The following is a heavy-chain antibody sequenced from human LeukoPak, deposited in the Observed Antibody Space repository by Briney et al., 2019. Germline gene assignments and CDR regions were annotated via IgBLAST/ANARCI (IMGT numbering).Heavy chain of an antibody. CDR3: AKIYCSSNSCYDGRGWFDP. CDR1: GGTFSNYT. Sequence: SVKVSCKASGGTFSNYTISWVRQAPGQGLEWMGGIIPIFGTANYAQKFQGRVTITADESTSTPYMELSSLRSEDTAVYYCAKIYCSSNSCYDGRGWFDPWGQGTLVTVSS. D-gene: IGHD2-2*01. J-gene: IGHJ5*02. V-gene: IGHV1-69*13. CDR2: IIPIFGTA.